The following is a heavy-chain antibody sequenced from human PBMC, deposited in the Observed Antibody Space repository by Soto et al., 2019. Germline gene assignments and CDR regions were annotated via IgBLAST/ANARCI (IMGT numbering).Heavy chain of an antibody. J-gene: IGHJ4*02. CDR1: GYTFTGYY. CDR2: INPNSGGT. CDR3: ARDHPDSSSWYGGSPYFDY. V-gene: IGHV1-2*04. D-gene: IGHD6-13*01. Sequence: GASVKVSCKASGYTFTGYYMHWVRQAPGQGLEWMGWINPNSGGTNYAQKFQGWVTMTRDTSISTAYMELSRLRSDDTAVYYCARDHPDSSSWYGGSPYFDYWGQGTLVTVSS.